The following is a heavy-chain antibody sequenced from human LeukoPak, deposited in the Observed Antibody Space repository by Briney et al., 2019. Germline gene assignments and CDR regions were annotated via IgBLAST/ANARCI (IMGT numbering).Heavy chain of an antibody. CDR1: GLTFSSYG. Sequence: PGGSLRLSCAASGLTFSSYGMHWVRQAPGKGLEWVAVIWYDGSKKYYADSVKGRFTISRDNSKNTLYLQMNSLRAEDTAIYYCARDRGWPTVHFDLWGQGTLVTVSS. CDR3: ARDRGWPTVHFDL. CDR2: IWYDGSKK. V-gene: IGHV3-33*01. J-gene: IGHJ4*02. D-gene: IGHD2-15*01.